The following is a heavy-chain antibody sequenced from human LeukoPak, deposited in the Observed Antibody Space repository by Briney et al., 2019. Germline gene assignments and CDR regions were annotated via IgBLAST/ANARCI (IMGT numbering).Heavy chain of an antibody. D-gene: IGHD6-19*01. J-gene: IGHJ5*02. CDR2: INPNSGGT. V-gene: IGHV1-2*02. Sequence: ASVKVSCEASGYTFTGYYMHWVRQAPGQGLEWMGWINPNSGGTNYAQKFQGRVTMTRDTSISTAYMELSRLRSDDTAVYYCARDRTRYSSGWYRPWGQGTLVTVSS. CDR1: GYTFTGYY. CDR3: ARDRTRYSSGWYRP.